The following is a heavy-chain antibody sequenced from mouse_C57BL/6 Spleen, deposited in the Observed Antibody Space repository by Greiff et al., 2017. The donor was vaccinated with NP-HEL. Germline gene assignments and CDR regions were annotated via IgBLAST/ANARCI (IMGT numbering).Heavy chain of an antibody. J-gene: IGHJ4*01. CDR1: GFTFSSYA. CDR3: ASEGYGSYLYAMDY. V-gene: IGHV5-4*03. CDR2: ISDGGSYT. D-gene: IGHD1-1*01. Sequence: EVMLVESGGGLVKPGGSLKLSCAASGFTFSSYAMSWVRQTPEKRLEWVATISDGGSYTYYPDNVKGRFTISRDNAKNNLYLQMSHLKSEDTAMYYCASEGYGSYLYAMDYWGQGTSVTVSS.